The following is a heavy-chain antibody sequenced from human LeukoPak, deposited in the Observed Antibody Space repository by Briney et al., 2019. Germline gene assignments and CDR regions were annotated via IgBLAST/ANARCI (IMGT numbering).Heavy chain of an antibody. D-gene: IGHD3-10*01. CDR3: ARACYYGSGSYGLDY. CDR1: GGSISSYY. Sequence: PSETLSLTCTASGGSISSYYWSWIRQPPGKGLEWIGNIYSSGSTNYNPSLKSRVTISVDTSKNQFSLKLTSVTAADTAVYYCARACYYGSGSYGLDYWGQGTLVTVSS. J-gene: IGHJ4*02. V-gene: IGHV4-59*01. CDR2: IYSSGST.